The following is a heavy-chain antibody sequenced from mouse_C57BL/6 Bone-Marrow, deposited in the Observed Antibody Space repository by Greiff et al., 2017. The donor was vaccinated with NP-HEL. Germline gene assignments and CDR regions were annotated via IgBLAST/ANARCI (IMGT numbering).Heavy chain of an antibody. D-gene: IGHD1-1*02. CDR1: GYTFTSYW. V-gene: IGHV1-61*01. CDR3: ARKVGYYAMDY. J-gene: IGHJ4*01. Sequence: VKLQQPGAELVRPGSSVKLSCKASGYTFTSYWMDWVKQRPGQGLEWIGNIYPSDSETHYNQKFKDKATLTVDKSSSTAYMQLSSLTSEDSAVYYCARKVGYYAMDYWGQGTSVTVSS. CDR2: IYPSDSET.